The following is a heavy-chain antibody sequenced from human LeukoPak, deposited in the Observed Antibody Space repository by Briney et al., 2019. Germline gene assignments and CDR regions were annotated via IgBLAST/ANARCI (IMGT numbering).Heavy chain of an antibody. CDR1: GFTISSWS. Sequence: PGGSLRLSCAAAGFTISSWSMRWVRQAPGTGLGWVSAITGSGASTFYAASVKGRFTISRDNSKNTLYLQMNSLRAEDTAVYYCAKRDSSGSFYFDHWGQGTLVTVSS. D-gene: IGHD3-22*01. V-gene: IGHV3-23*01. J-gene: IGHJ4*02. CDR2: ITGSGAST. CDR3: AKRDSSGSFYFDH.